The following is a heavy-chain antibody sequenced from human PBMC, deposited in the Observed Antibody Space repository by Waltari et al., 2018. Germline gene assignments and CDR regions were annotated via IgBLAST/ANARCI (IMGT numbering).Heavy chain of an antibody. CDR3: ARDKMYYFDY. CDR2: IIPILCRA. Sequence: QVQLVQSGAGVKKPGSSVKVSCKASGATFSSYPISGVRQAPVQGLEWMGRIIPILCRANHAQKFHGRVTITADKSTSTAYMELSSLRSEDTAVYYCARDKMYYFDYWGQGTLVTVSS. CDR1: GATFSSYP. J-gene: IGHJ4*02. V-gene: IGHV1-69*08.